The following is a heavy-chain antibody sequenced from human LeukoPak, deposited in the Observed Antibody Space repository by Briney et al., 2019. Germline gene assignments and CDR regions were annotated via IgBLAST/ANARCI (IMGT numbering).Heavy chain of an antibody. V-gene: IGHV3-7*01. Sequence: TGGPLRLSCAGSGFTFSSYWMSWVRQAPGKGLEWVANIKQHGSEKYYVDSVKGRFTISRDDAKNSLYLQMNSLRAKDTAVYYCARLWPFDYWGQGTLVTVSS. CDR1: GFTFSSYW. J-gene: IGHJ4*02. CDR2: IKQHGSEK. D-gene: IGHD2-21*01. CDR3: ARLWPFDY.